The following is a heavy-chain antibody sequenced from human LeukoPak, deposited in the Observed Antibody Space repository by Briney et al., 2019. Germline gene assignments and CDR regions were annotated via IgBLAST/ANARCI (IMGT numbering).Heavy chain of an antibody. V-gene: IGHV3-15*01. D-gene: IGHD3-22*01. CDR1: GFTFSNAW. J-gene: IGHJ4*02. CDR3: TISSGYYYESAFDY. CDR2: IKSKTDGGTT. Sequence: PGGSLRLSCAASGFTFSNAWMSWVRQAPGKGLEWVGRIKSKTDGGTTDYAAPVKGRFTISRDDSKNTLYLQMDSLKTEDTAVYYCTISSGYYYESAFDYWGQGTLVTVSS.